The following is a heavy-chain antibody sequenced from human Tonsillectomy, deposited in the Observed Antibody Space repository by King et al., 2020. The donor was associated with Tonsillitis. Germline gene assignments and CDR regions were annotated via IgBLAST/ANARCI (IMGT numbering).Heavy chain of an antibody. V-gene: IGHV4-34*01. Sequence: VQLQQWGAGLLKPSETLSLTCAVYGASFSGYHWSWIRQPPGKGLEWIGEINHSGSTNYNPSLKSRVTISVDTSMNQFSLKLNSVTAADTAVYYCARVIGISTYHPDYWGQGTLVTVSS. J-gene: IGHJ4*02. CDR3: ARVIGISTYHPDY. D-gene: IGHD2/OR15-2a*01. CDR1: GASFSGYH. CDR2: INHSGST.